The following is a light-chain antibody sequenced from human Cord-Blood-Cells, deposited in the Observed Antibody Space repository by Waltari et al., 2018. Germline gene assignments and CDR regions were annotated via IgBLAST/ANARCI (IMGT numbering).Light chain of an antibody. CDR2: DAS. Sequence: EIVLTQSPATLSLSPGERATLSGRASQSVSSYLAWYQQKPGQAPRLLIYDASNRATGIPARFSGSGSGTDFTLTISSLEPEDFAVYYCQQRSNWPRSFGQGTKLEIK. J-gene: IGKJ2*03. CDR1: QSVSSY. V-gene: IGKV3-11*01. CDR3: QQRSNWPRS.